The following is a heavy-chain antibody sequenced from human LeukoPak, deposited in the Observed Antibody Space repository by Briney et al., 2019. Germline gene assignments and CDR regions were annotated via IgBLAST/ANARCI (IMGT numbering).Heavy chain of an antibody. D-gene: IGHD1-1*01. J-gene: IGHJ6*02. CDR3: ARDNWNDAHYGMDV. CDR2: IYYSGST. V-gene: IGHV4-61*03. CDR1: GASVSSGSYY. Sequence: SETLSLTCNVSGASVSSGSYYWSWIRQPPGKELEWIGYIYYSGSTSYNPSLKSRVTISVDTSKNHFSLKLSSVTAADTAVYYCARDNWNDAHYGMDVWGQGTTVTVSS.